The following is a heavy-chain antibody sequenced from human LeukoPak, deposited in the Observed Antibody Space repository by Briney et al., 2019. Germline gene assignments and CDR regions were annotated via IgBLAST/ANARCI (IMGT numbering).Heavy chain of an antibody. CDR3: ARALIAVADEYNWFDP. V-gene: IGHV1-18*01. CDR1: GGTFSIYG. D-gene: IGHD6-19*01. CDR2: ISAYNGNT. Sequence: ASVTVSFTASGGTFSIYGISWVRQAPGQGLEWMGWISAYNGNTNYAQKLQGRVTMTTDTSTSTAYMELRSLRSDDTAVYYCARALIAVADEYNWFDPWGQGTLVTVSS. J-gene: IGHJ5*02.